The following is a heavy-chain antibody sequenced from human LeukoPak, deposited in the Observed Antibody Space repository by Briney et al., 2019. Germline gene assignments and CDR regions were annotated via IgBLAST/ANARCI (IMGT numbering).Heavy chain of an antibody. Sequence: PGGSLRLSCAASGFTFSSYWMSWVRQAPGKGLEWVANIKQDGSEKYYVDSVKGRFTISRDNAKNSLYLQMNSLRAEDTAVYYCARDKAVAGYYYYYYMDVWGKGTTVTVPS. J-gene: IGHJ6*03. V-gene: IGHV3-7*01. CDR3: ARDKAVAGYYYYYYMDV. CDR2: IKQDGSEK. D-gene: IGHD6-19*01. CDR1: GFTFSSYW.